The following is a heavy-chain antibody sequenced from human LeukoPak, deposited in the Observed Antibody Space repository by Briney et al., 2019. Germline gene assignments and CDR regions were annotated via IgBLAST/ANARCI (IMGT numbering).Heavy chain of an antibody. CDR2: IIPIFGTA. J-gene: IGHJ5*02. D-gene: IGHD6-19*01. V-gene: IGHV1-69*01. CDR1: GGTFSIYA. Sequence: SVNVSFTASGGTFSIYAISWVRQAPGQGLEWMGGIIPIFGTANYAQKFQGRVTITADESTSTAYMELSSLRSEDTAVYYCASHPGIAVAGTEYWFDPWGQGTLVTVSS. CDR3: ASHPGIAVAGTEYWFDP.